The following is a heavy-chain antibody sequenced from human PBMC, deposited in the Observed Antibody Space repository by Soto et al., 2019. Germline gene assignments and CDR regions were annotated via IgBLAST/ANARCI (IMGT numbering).Heavy chain of an antibody. V-gene: IGHV3-30-3*01. Sequence: QVQLVESGGGLVKPGGSLRLSCAASGFTFSDYYMSWIRQAPGKGLEWVAVISYDGSNKYYADSVKGRFTISRDNSKNTLYLQMNSLRAEDTAVYYCARDPFPGTAMGHGAYWGQGTLVTVSS. CDR3: ARDPFPGTAMGHGAY. D-gene: IGHD5-18*01. CDR1: GFTFSDYY. CDR2: ISYDGSNK. J-gene: IGHJ4*02.